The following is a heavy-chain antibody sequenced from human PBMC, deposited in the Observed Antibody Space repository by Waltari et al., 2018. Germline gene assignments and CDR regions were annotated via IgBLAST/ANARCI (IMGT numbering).Heavy chain of an antibody. J-gene: IGHJ2*01. D-gene: IGHD2-15*01. Sequence: EVQLMQSGADVKKTGESLKIPCKGSGYIFPNSWIGWVRQMPGKGLEWMGIIYPDDSSTKYSPSFQGQVTISADKSTSTAFLQWSRLRASDTAMYYCARQLAASWYFDLWGRGTLVTVSS. CDR1: GYIFPNSW. CDR3: ARQLAASWYFDL. CDR2: IYPDDSST. V-gene: IGHV5-51*01.